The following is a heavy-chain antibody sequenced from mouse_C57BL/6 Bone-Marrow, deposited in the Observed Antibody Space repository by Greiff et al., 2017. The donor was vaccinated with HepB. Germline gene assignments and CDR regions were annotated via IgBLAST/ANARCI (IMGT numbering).Heavy chain of an antibody. CDR3: ARLEDY. V-gene: IGHV1-59*01. CDR1: GYTFTSYW. Sequence: QVQLKQPGAELVRPGISVKLSCKASGYTFTSYWMHWVKQRPGQGLAWIGVIDPSDSYTNYNQKFKGKATLTVDTSSSTAYMQLSSLTSEDSAVYYCARLEDYWGQGTTLTVSS. CDR2: IDPSDSYT. J-gene: IGHJ2*01.